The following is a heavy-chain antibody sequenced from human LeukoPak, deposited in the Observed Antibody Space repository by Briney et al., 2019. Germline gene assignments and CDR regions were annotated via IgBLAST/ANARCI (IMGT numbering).Heavy chain of an antibody. J-gene: IGHJ4*02. CDR2: ISSSGSTI. Sequence: GGSLRLSCAASGFTFSDYYMSWIRQAPGKGLEWVLYISSSGSTIYYADSVKGRFTISRDNAKNSLYLQMNSLRAEDTAVYYCARYYYDSSGYTDYWGQGTLVTVSS. V-gene: IGHV3-11*01. CDR1: GFTFSDYY. D-gene: IGHD3-22*01. CDR3: ARYYYDSSGYTDY.